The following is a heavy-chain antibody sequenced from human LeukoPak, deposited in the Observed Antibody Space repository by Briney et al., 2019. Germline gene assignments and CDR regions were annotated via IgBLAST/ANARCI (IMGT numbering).Heavy chain of an antibody. CDR2: ISSSSSTI. J-gene: IGHJ4*02. V-gene: IGHV3-11*04. CDR1: GFTFSDYY. D-gene: IGHD5-18*01. Sequence: GGSLRLSCAASGFTFSDYYMSWIRQAPGKGLEWVSYISSSSSTIYYADSVKGRFTISRDNAKNSLYLQMNSLRAEDTAVYYCARDEVDTAMVWVGYWGQGTLVTVSS. CDR3: ARDEVDTAMVWVGY.